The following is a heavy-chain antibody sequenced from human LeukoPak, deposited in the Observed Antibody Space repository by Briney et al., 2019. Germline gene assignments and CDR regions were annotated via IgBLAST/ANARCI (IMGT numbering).Heavy chain of an antibody. V-gene: IGHV4-31*03. D-gene: IGHD3-16*02. J-gene: IGHJ5*02. CDR3: ARVSAGSVIIDP. CDR2: IYYSGSA. Sequence: SETLSLTCPVSGGSITSGGYYWSWLRQLPGKGLEWIGYIYYSGSAYYNPSLKSRVSISVDTSKNQFSLKLSSVSAADTAVFYCARVSAGSVIIDPWGQGTLVTVSS. CDR1: GGSITSGGYY.